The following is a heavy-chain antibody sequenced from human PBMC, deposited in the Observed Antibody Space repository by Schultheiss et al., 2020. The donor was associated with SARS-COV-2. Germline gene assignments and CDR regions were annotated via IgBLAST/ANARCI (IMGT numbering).Heavy chain of an antibody. D-gene: IGHD2-8*01. V-gene: IGHV4-30-2*02. CDR1: GGSISSGGYS. Sequence: SETLSLTCAVSGGSISSGGYSWSWIRQPPGKGLEWIGYIYHSGSTYYNPSLKSRVTISVDRSKNQFSLKLSSVTAADTAVYYCARTADIVLMVWNVWGQGTTVTVSS. CDR3: ARTADIVLMVWNV. CDR2: IYHSGST. J-gene: IGHJ6*02.